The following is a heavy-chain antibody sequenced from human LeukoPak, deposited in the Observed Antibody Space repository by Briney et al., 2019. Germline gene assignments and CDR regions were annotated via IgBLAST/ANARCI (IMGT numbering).Heavy chain of an antibody. V-gene: IGHV4-39*01. CDR2: IYYSGST. Sequence: PSETLSLTCTVSGGSISSSSYYWGWIRHPPGKGMEWIGSIYYSGSTYYNPSLKSRVTISVDTSKNQFSLKLSSVTAADTAVYYCARLTRIAVAGTTGGDYWGQGTLVTVSS. CDR1: GGSISSSSYY. D-gene: IGHD6-19*01. J-gene: IGHJ4*02. CDR3: ARLTRIAVAGTTGGDY.